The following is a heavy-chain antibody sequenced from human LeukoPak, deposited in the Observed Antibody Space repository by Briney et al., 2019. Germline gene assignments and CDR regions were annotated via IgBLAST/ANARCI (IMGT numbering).Heavy chain of an antibody. Sequence: PSETLSLTCAVYGGSFSGYYWSWIRQPPGKGLEWIGEINHSGSTNYNPFLKSRVTISVDTSKNQFSLKLSSVTAADTAVYYCARDLTYYDSSGYTYYYGMDVWGQGTTVTVSS. CDR2: INHSGST. V-gene: IGHV4-34*01. CDR3: ARDLTYYDSSGYTYYYGMDV. J-gene: IGHJ6*02. CDR1: GGSFSGYY. D-gene: IGHD3-22*01.